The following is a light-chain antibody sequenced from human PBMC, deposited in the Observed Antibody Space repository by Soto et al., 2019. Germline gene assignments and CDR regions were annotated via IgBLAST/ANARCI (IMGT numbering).Light chain of an antibody. Sequence: QSVLTQPPSASGSLGQSVTISCIGSSSDVGGYNYVSWYQQHPGKAPKLMIYEVSKRPSGVPDRFSGSKSGNTASLTVSGLQPEDEADYYCSSYAGSNKSVFGTGTKVTVL. CDR2: EVS. CDR1: SSDVGGYNY. J-gene: IGLJ1*01. CDR3: SSYAGSNKSV. V-gene: IGLV2-8*01.